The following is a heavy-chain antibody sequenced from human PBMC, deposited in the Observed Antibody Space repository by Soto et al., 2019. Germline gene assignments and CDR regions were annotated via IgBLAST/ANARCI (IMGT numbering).Heavy chain of an antibody. V-gene: IGHV2-70*11. D-gene: IGHD5-12*01. CDR1: GFSLSTSGMC. J-gene: IGHJ6*02. CDR2: IDWDDDK. Sequence: SGPTLVNPTQTLTLTCTFSGFSLSTSGMCVSWIRQPPGKALEWLARIDWDDDKYYSTSLKTRLTISKDTSKNQVVLTMTNMDPVDTATYYCARGATTNYYYGMDVWGQGTTVTVSS. CDR3: ARGATTNYYYGMDV.